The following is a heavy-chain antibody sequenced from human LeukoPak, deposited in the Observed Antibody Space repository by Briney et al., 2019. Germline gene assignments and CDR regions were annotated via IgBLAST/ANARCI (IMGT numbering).Heavy chain of an antibody. D-gene: IGHD3-16*02. Sequence: PSETLSLTCAVYGGSFSGYYWSWIRQPPGKGLEWIGEINHSGSTNYNPSLKSRVTISVDTSKNQFSLKLSSVTAADTAVYYCARGKYYVWGSYRQPSNFDYWGQGTLVTVSS. V-gene: IGHV4-34*01. CDR3: ARGKYYVWGSYRQPSNFDY. CDR1: GGSFSGYY. J-gene: IGHJ4*02. CDR2: INHSGST.